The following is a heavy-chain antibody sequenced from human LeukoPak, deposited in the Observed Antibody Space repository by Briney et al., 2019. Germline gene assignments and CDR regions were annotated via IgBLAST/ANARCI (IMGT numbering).Heavy chain of an antibody. J-gene: IGHJ1*01. CDR1: GGIFSSYA. Sequence: ASVKVSCKASGGIFSSYAISWVRQAPGQGLEWMGGIIPIFGTANYAQKFQGRVTITADESTSTAYMELSSLRSEDTAVYYCARDRPLGLTGYYEYFQHWGQGTLVTVSS. CDR3: ARDRPLGLTGYYEYFQH. D-gene: IGHD3-9*01. CDR2: IIPIFGTA. V-gene: IGHV1-69*13.